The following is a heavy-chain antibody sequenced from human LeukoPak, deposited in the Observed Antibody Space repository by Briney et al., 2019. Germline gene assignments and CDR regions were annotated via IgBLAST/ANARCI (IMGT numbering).Heavy chain of an antibody. J-gene: IGHJ4*02. D-gene: IGHD6-13*01. CDR3: ARGGIAAAGMSFDY. CDR1: GGTFSTYA. V-gene: IGHV1-69*04. CDR2: IVPILGTA. Sequence: SVKVSCKASGGTFSTYAISWVRQAPGQGLEWVGRIVPILGTANYAQNFQGRVTITADRSTTTAYMELSSLRSEDTAVYYCARGGIAAAGMSFDYWGQGTLVTVCS.